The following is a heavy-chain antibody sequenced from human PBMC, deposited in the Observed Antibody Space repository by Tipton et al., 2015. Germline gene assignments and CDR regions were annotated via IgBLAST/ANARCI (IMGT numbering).Heavy chain of an antibody. Sequence: QLVQSGAEVKKPGASVKVSCKASAYIFTSYGISWVRQAPGQGLEWMGWISGYNGNTNYAQKFQGRVTMTTDTSTNTAYMELRSLRSDDTAVYYCARDGVVVTADYYYGMDVWGQGTTVTVSS. D-gene: IGHD2-21*02. CDR3: ARDGVVVTADYYYGMDV. CDR1: AYIFTSYG. J-gene: IGHJ6*02. CDR2: ISGYNGNT. V-gene: IGHV1-18*01.